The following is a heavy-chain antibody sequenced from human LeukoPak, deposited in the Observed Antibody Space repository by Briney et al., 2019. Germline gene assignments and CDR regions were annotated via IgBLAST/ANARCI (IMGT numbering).Heavy chain of an antibody. Sequence: ASVKVSCKASGYTFTSYGISWVRQAPGQGLEWMGWISAYSGNTNYAQKLQGRVTMTTDTSTSTAYMELRSLRSDDTAVYYCARGRYYDFWSGYSGLYYYYGMDVWGQGTTVTVSS. CDR3: ARGRYYDFWSGYSGLYYYYGMDV. CDR1: GYTFTSYG. J-gene: IGHJ6*02. D-gene: IGHD3-3*01. V-gene: IGHV1-18*01. CDR2: ISAYSGNT.